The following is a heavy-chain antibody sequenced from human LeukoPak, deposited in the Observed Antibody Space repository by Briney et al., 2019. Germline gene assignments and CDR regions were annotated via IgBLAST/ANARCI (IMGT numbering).Heavy chain of an antibody. CDR2: ISAYNGNT. J-gene: IGHJ6*02. V-gene: IGHV1-18*01. Sequence: ASVKVSCKASGYTFTSYGISWVRQTPGPGLEWMGWISAYNGNTNYAQKLQGRVTMTTDTSTSTAYMELRSLRSDDTAVYYCARDSNYYGSEQGMDVWGQGTTVTVSS. D-gene: IGHD3-10*01. CDR1: GYTFTSYG. CDR3: ARDSNYYGSEQGMDV.